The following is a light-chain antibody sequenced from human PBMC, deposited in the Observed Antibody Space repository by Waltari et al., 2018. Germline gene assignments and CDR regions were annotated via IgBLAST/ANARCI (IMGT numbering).Light chain of an antibody. CDR1: SGHRIYA. Sequence: QLVLTQSPSASASLGASVKLTCTLSSGHRIYAVAWHQQQPEKGLRFLMKVKSDGSNSKGDGIPDRFSGSSFGAERYLTISSLQSEDEADYYCQAWGTGIGVFGGGTKLTVL. CDR2: VKSDGSN. CDR3: QAWGTGIGV. V-gene: IGLV4-69*01. J-gene: IGLJ2*01.